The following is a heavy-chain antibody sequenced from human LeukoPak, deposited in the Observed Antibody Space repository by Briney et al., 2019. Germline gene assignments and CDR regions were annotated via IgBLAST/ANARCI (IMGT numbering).Heavy chain of an antibody. V-gene: IGHV3-7*01. CDR2: TKRDGSEI. Sequence: GGSLRLSCSASGFTFSTYWMSWVRQAPGKGLEWVANTKRDGSEIYYVDSVKGRFTISRDNAKNSLFLQMNSLRAEDTAVYYCARYSYKHDCWGQGTLVTVSS. J-gene: IGHJ4*02. D-gene: IGHD2-15*01. CDR1: GFTFSTYW. CDR3: ARYSYKHDC.